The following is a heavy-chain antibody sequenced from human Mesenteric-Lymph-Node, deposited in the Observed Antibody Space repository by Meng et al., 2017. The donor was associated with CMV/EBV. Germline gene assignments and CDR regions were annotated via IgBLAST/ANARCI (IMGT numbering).Heavy chain of an antibody. D-gene: IGHD6-13*01. CDR1: GYSFTTYW. J-gene: IGHJ4*02. CDR3: ARWLSRSSTWFFDS. Sequence: KVSCKGSGYSFTTYWIGWVRQMPGKGLEWMGTIYPGDSDTRYSPSFQGQVTISADKSISTAYLQWSSLKASDTAMYYCARWLSRSSTWFFDSWGQGTLVTLL. CDR2: IYPGDSDT. V-gene: IGHV5-51*01.